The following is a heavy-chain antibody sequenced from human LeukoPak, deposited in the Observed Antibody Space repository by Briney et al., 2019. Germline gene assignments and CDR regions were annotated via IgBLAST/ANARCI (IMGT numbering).Heavy chain of an antibody. D-gene: IGHD1-26*01. CDR3: ARDQSGTYSVDY. CDR2: ISPDGSRN. V-gene: IGHV3-30*04. Sequence: GGSLRLSCAASGFTFISHVIHWVRQAPGKGLEWVALISPDGSRNWYADSVKGRFSISRDNSKNTLYLQMDSLRAEDTAVYYCARDQSGTYSVDYWGQGTLVTVSS. J-gene: IGHJ4*02. CDR1: GFTFISHV.